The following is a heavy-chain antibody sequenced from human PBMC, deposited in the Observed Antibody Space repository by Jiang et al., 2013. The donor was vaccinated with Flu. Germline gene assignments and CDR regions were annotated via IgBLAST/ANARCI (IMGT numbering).Heavy chain of an antibody. Sequence: SCAAPWSSPSGSYGDAPGSARLQARAGVVAVISYDGSNKYYADSVKGRFTISRDNSKNTLYLQMNSLRAEDTAVYYCAKDLVQHDYGDYGAPGPFDYWGQGTLVTVSS. CDR1: SSPSGSYG. CDR3: AKDLVQHDYGDYGAPGPFDY. CDR2: ISYDGSNK. J-gene: IGHJ4*02. D-gene: IGHD4-17*01. V-gene: IGHV3-30*18.